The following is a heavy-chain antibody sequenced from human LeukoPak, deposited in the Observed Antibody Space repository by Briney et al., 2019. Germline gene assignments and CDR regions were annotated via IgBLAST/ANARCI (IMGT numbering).Heavy chain of an antibody. CDR2: IYYTGST. Sequence: SETLSLTCTVSGGSISSGDYYWSWIRQPPGKGLEWIGYIYYTGSTYYNPSLKSRVTISVDTSKNQFSLKLSSVTAADTAVYYCARHKGNDFWSGYTYYYYYMDVWGKGTTVTVSS. CDR3: ARHKGNDFWSGYTYYYYYMDV. V-gene: IGHV4-30-4*01. J-gene: IGHJ6*03. CDR1: GGSISSGDYY. D-gene: IGHD3-3*01.